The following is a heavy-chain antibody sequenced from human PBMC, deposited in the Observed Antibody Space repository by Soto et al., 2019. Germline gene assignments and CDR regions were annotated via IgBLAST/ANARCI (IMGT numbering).Heavy chain of an antibody. V-gene: IGHV1-2*04. D-gene: IGHD2-15*01. CDR3: ARASDIVVVVAASPPDY. CDR2: INPNSGGT. J-gene: IGHJ4*02. Sequence: GSVKVSCKASGYACTGYYMHWVRQAPGQGLEWMGWINPNSGGTNYAQKFQGWVTMTRDTSISTAYMELSRLRSDDTAVYYCARASDIVVVVAASPPDYWGQGTLVTVSS. CDR1: GYACTGYY.